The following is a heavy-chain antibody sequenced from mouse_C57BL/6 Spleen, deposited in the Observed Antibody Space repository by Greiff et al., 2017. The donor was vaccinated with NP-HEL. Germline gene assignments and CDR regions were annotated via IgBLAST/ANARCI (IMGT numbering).Heavy chain of an antibody. CDR3: ARGKGSMDY. Sequence: QVQLKQPGAELVLPGASVKLSCKASGYTFTSYWMHWVKQRPGQGLEWIGEIDPSDSYTNYNQKLKGKSTLTVDKSSSTAYMQLSSLTSEDSAVYYCARGKGSMDYWGQGTSVTVSS. V-gene: IGHV1-69*01. CDR2: IDPSDSYT. J-gene: IGHJ4*01. CDR1: GYTFTSYW.